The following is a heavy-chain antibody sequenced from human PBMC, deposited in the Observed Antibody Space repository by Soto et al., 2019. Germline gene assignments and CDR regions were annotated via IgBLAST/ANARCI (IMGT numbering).Heavy chain of an antibody. CDR3: ARGYNWNYVPTYFDY. V-gene: IGHV3-13*01. Sequence: LRLSCAASGFTFSSYDMHWVRQATGKGLEWVSAIGTAGDTYYPGSVKGRFTISRENAKNSLYLQMDSLRAEDTAVYYCARGYNWNYVPTYFDYWGQGTLVTVSS. D-gene: IGHD1-7*01. CDR2: IGTAGDT. CDR1: GFTFSSYD. J-gene: IGHJ4*02.